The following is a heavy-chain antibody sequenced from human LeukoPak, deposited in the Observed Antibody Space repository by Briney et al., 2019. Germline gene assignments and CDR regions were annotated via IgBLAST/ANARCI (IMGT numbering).Heavy chain of an antibody. D-gene: IGHD4-17*01. CDR3: ARKFYGDYAIRAFDI. J-gene: IGHJ3*02. V-gene: IGHV4-61*09. CDR2: IYTSGST. CDR1: GGSISSGSYY. Sequence: SETLSLTCTVSGGSISSGSYYWSWIRQPAGKGLGWIGHIYTSGSTNYNPSLKSRVTISVDTSKNQFSLKLSSVTAADTAVYYCARKFYGDYAIRAFDIWGQGRMVTVSS.